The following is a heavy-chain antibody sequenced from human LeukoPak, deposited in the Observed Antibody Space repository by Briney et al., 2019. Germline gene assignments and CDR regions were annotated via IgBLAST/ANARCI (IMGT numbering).Heavy chain of an antibody. Sequence: GGSLRLSCAASGFTFSRYEMNWVRQAPGKGLEWVSYISSSGDTIYYADSVKGRFTISRDNAKNSLYLRMNSLRAEDTALYYCAREGFFDYWGQGTLVTVSS. CDR1: GFTFSRYE. J-gene: IGHJ4*02. CDR3: AREGFFDY. V-gene: IGHV3-48*03. CDR2: ISSSGDTI.